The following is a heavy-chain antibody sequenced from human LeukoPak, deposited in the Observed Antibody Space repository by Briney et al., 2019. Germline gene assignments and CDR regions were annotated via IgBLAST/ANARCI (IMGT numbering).Heavy chain of an antibody. CDR3: ARDGVAGGFDY. Sequence: GGSLRLSCAASGFTFSTYWMSWVRQAPGKGLEWVANIKQDGSEKYYVDSVKGRFTISRDNAKNSVYLQMNSLRAEDTAVYYCARDGVAGGFDYWGQGILVTVSS. J-gene: IGHJ4*02. D-gene: IGHD6-19*01. V-gene: IGHV3-7*01. CDR1: GFTFSTYW. CDR2: IKQDGSEK.